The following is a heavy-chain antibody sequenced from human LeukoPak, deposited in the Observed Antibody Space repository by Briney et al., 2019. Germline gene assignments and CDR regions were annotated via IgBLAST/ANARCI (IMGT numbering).Heavy chain of an antibody. CDR3: PNRKRERGGYNCSWYSNPFDS. Sequence: PGGSLRLSCAASGFTFDNYGMSWVRQAPGKGLEWVSGINWSGGSTGYADSVKGRFTISRDNAKNSLYLQMNSLSAEDTAFYYCPNRKRERGGYNCSWYSNPFDSWGQGTLVTVSS. V-gene: IGHV3-20*04. D-gene: IGHD6-13*01. CDR1: GFTFDNYG. J-gene: IGHJ4*02. CDR2: INWSGGST.